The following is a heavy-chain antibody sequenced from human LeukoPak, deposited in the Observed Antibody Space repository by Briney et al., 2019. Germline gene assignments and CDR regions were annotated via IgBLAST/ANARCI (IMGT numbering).Heavy chain of an antibody. J-gene: IGHJ4*02. V-gene: IGHV4-34*01. CDR1: GGSFSGYY. Sequence: SETLSLTCAVHGGSFSGYYWSWIRQPPGKGLEWIGEINHSGSTNYNPSLKSRVTISVDTSKNQFSLKLSSVTAADTAVYYCARGGYYYGSGSYRPAYFDYWGQGTLVTVSS. CDR3: ARGGYYYGSGSYRPAYFDY. CDR2: INHSGST. D-gene: IGHD3-10*01.